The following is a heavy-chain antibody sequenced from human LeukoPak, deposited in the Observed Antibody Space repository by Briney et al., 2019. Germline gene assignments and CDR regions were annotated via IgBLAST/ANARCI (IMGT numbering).Heavy chain of an antibody. Sequence: PGGSLRLSCAASGFTFSSYAMHWVRQAPGKGLEWVAVISYDGSNKYYADSVKGRFTISRDNSKNTLYLQMNSLRAEDTAVYYCARGESGMVATSYYYGMDVWGQGTTVTVSS. J-gene: IGHJ6*02. V-gene: IGHV3-30-3*01. CDR1: GFTFSSYA. CDR3: ARGESGMVATSYYYGMDV. D-gene: IGHD5-12*01. CDR2: ISYDGSNK.